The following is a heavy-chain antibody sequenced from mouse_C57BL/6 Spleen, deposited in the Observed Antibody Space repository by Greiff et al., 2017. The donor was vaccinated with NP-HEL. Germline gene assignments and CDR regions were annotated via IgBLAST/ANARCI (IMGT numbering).Heavy chain of an antibody. J-gene: IGHJ1*03. CDR1: GYTFTSYW. V-gene: IGHV1-69*01. CDR3: ARWDYYGNWYFDV. Sequence: VQLQQPGAELVMPGASVKLSCKASGYTFTSYWMHWVKQRPGQGLEWIGEIDPSDSYTNYNQKFKGKSTLTVDKSSSTAYMQLSSLTSEDSAVYDCARWDYYGNWYFDVWGTGTTVTVSS. D-gene: IGHD1-1*01. CDR2: IDPSDSYT.